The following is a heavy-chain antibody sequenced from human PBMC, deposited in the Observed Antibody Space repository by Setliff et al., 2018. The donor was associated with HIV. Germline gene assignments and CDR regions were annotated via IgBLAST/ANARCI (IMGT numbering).Heavy chain of an antibody. CDR2: IYHSGST. D-gene: IGHD5-12*01. CDR3: ARAEMATIVAFDI. Sequence: SETLSLTCAVSGYSISSGYYWGWIRQPPGKGLEWIGSIYHSGSTYDSPSLTSRVTISVDTSKNHFSLKLTSVTAADTAVYYCARAEMATIVAFDIWGQGTMVTV. CDR1: GYSISSGYY. J-gene: IGHJ3*02. V-gene: IGHV4-38-2*01.